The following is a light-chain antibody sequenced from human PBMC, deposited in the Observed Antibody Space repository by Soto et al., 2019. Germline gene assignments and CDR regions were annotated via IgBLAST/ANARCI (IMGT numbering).Light chain of an antibody. CDR1: QSVSSSY. V-gene: IGKV3-20*01. CDR3: QQYNNWPLT. J-gene: IGKJ1*01. CDR2: GAS. Sequence: EFVLTQSPGTLSLSPGERATLSCRASQSVSSSYLAWYQQKPGQAPRLLIYGASSRATGIPDRFSGSGSGTEFTLTISSLQSEDFAVYYCQQYNNWPLTFGQGTKVDIK.